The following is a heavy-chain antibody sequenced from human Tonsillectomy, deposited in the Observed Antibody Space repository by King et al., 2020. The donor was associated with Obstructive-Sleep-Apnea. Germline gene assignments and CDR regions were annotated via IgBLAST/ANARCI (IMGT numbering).Heavy chain of an antibody. CDR1: GGTFRSYA. Sequence: AQLVQSGAEVKKPGSSVKVSCKASGGTFRSYAISWVRQAPGQGLEWMGGIIPIFGTANYAQKLQGRVTLTADESTSTAYTELSSLRSADTAVYYCARDRGYCSSTSCPLGFDYWGQGTLVTVSS. V-gene: IGHV1-69*01. J-gene: IGHJ4*02. D-gene: IGHD2-2*01. CDR2: IIPIFGTA. CDR3: ARDRGYCSSTSCPLGFDY.